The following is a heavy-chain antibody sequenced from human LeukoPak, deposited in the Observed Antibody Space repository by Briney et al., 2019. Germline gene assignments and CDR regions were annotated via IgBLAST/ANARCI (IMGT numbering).Heavy chain of an antibody. Sequence: PGGSLRLSCAASGFTFSSYTMVWVRQAPGKGLEWVGRIKRKTDGGTTDYAAPVKGRFTISRDDAKNTLYLQMNSLKTEDTAVYYRSTEGTGVARYCSSSSCPRWVAYFDSWGQGILVTVSS. CDR3: STEGTGVARYCSSSSCPRWVAYFDS. D-gene: IGHD2-2*01. CDR2: IKRKTDGGTT. V-gene: IGHV3-15*01. J-gene: IGHJ4*02. CDR1: GFTFSSYT.